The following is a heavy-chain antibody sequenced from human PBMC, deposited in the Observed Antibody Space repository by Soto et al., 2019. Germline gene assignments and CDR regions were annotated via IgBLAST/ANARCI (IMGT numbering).Heavy chain of an antibody. D-gene: IGHD3-10*01. V-gene: IGHV3-11*06. CDR1: GFTFSDYY. CDR3: ARAPSITIVRGFLHKGFAS. Sequence: QVQLVESGGDLVRPGVSLRLSCAASGFTFSDYYMSWIRQAPGKGLEWGSDISSRSSFTNYADSVKGRFTISRDNAKNSLYLQMNSLRAEDSAVYYCARAPSITIVRGFLHKGFASWGQGTLVTVSS. CDR2: ISSRSSFT. J-gene: IGHJ5*01.